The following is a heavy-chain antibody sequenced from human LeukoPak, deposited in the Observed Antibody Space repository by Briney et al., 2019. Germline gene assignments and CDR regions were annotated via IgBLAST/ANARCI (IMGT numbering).Heavy chain of an antibody. Sequence: GGSLRLSCAASGFTFSSYSMNWVRQAPGKGLEWVSSIDSSSGYIHYADSVRGRFTISRDNAKNSLYLQMNSLRDEDTAVYYCARNDYGDYGPDYWGQGTLVTVSS. CDR1: GFTFSSYS. J-gene: IGHJ4*02. V-gene: IGHV3-21*01. D-gene: IGHD4-17*01. CDR3: ARNDYGDYGPDY. CDR2: IDSSSGYI.